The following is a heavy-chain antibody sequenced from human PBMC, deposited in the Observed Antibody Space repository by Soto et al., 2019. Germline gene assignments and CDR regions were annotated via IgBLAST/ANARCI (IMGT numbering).Heavy chain of an antibody. J-gene: IGHJ4*02. V-gene: IGHV3-73*01. CDR2: IRSKSNNYAT. CDR3: TRHTVDG. D-gene: IGHD4-4*01. CDR1: GFTFSGSA. Sequence: GGSLRLSCAASGFTFSGSAIHWVRQASEKGLEWVGRIRSKSNNYATAYAASVTGRFIISRDDSKNTAYLQMNSLKTEDTAVYYCTRHTVDGRAQRTPVTGPS.